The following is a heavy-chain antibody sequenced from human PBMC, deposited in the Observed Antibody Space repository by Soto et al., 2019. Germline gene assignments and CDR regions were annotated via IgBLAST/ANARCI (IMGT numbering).Heavy chain of an antibody. CDR2: IYTSGST. V-gene: IGHV4-4*07. Sequence: LSLTCTVSGGSISSYYWSWIRQPAGKGLEWIGRIYTSGSTNYNPSLKSRVTMSVDTSKNQFSLKLSSVTAADTAVYYCAREESSGSRYYYGMDVWGQGTTVTVSS. D-gene: IGHD1-26*01. CDR3: AREESSGSRYYYGMDV. CDR1: GGSISSYY. J-gene: IGHJ6*02.